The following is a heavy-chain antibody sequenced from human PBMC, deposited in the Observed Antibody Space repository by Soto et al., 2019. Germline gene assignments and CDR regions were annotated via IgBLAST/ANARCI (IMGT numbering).Heavy chain of an antibody. CDR1: GGTFSSYT. D-gene: IGHD5-12*01. J-gene: IGHJ4*02. Sequence: QVQLVQSGAEVKKPGSSVKVSCKASGGTFSSYTISWVRQAPGQGLEWMGRIIPILGIPNYAQKFQGRVTITPDKSTSTAYMELSSLRSEDTAVYYCARDPSAYDLPAYWGQGTLVTVSS. CDR2: IIPILGIP. CDR3: ARDPSAYDLPAY. V-gene: IGHV1-69*08.